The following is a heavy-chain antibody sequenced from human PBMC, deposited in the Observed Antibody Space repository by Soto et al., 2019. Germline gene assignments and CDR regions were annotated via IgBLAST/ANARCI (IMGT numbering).Heavy chain of an antibody. V-gene: IGHV3-9*01. CDR2: ISWNSGSI. Sequence: GGSLRLSCAASGFTFDDYAMHWVRQAPGKGLEWVSGISWNSGSIGYADSVKGRFTISRDNAKNSLYLQMNSLRAEDTALYYCAKDKVEYCGGDCSNYWYFDLWGRGTLVTVSS. J-gene: IGHJ2*01. CDR3: AKDKVEYCGGDCSNYWYFDL. D-gene: IGHD2-21*01. CDR1: GFTFDDYA.